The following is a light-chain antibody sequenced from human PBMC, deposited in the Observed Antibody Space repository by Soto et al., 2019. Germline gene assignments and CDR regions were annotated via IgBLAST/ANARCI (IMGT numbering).Light chain of an antibody. J-gene: IGKJ2*01. CDR1: QGISSD. V-gene: IGKV1-27*01. CDR2: GAS. CDR3: QKYNSAPYT. Sequence: DIQMTQSPPSLSASVGDRVTITCRASQGISSDLAWYQQRPGEVPKLLIHGASTLQSGVPSRFSGFGSETEFTLIISSLQPEDVATYYCQKYNSAPYTFGQGTKLEIK.